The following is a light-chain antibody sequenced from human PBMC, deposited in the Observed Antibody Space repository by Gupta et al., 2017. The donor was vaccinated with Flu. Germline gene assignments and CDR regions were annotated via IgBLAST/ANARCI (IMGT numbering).Light chain of an antibody. CDR3: QQYDNLLRT. Sequence: DIQMTQSPSSLSASVGDRVTITCQASQDISNYLNWYQQKPGKAPKLLIYDASNLETGVPSRFSGSGSGTDFTFTISSLQSEDIATYYCQQYDNLLRTFGQGTKVEIK. V-gene: IGKV1-33*01. CDR2: DAS. J-gene: IGKJ1*01. CDR1: QDISNY.